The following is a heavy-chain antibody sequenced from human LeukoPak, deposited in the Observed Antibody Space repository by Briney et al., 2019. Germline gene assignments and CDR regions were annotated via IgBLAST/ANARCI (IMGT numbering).Heavy chain of an antibody. D-gene: IGHD2-15*01. CDR3: ARGYCSGGSCLYDY. Sequence: ASVKVSCKASGYTFTSYGISWVRQAPGQGLEWMGCISAYNGNTNYAQKLQGRVTMTTDTSTSKAYMELRSLRSDDTAVYYCARGYCSGGSCLYDYWGQGTLVTVSS. V-gene: IGHV1-18*01. J-gene: IGHJ4*02. CDR1: GYTFTSYG. CDR2: ISAYNGNT.